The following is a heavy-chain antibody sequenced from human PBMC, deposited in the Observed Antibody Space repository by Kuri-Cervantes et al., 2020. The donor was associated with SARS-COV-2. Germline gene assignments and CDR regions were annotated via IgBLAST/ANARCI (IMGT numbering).Heavy chain of an antibody. Sequence: ASVKVSCKASGYTFTGYYMHWVRQAPGQGLEWRGWINPNSGGTNYAQKFQGRVTMTRDTSISTAYMELSRLRSDDTAVYYCARDSPFSQLGGLFHYWGQGTLVTVSS. J-gene: IGHJ4*02. CDR1: GYTFTGYY. D-gene: IGHD6-6*01. CDR3: ARDSPFSQLGGLFHY. CDR2: INPNSGGT. V-gene: IGHV1-2*02.